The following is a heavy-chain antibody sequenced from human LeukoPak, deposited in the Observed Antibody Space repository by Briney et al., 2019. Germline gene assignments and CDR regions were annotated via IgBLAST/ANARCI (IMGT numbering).Heavy chain of an antibody. Sequence: PGGSLRLSCAASGFTFSSYAMSWVRQAPGKGLEWVSAISGSGGSTYYADSVKGRFTISRDNSKNTLYLQMNSLRAEDTAVYYCAKDLPPLVDYVGVVHYAFDIWGQGTMVTVSS. CDR3: AKDLPPLVDYVGVVHYAFDI. CDR2: ISGSGGST. V-gene: IGHV3-23*01. D-gene: IGHD4-23*01. CDR1: GFTFSSYA. J-gene: IGHJ3*02.